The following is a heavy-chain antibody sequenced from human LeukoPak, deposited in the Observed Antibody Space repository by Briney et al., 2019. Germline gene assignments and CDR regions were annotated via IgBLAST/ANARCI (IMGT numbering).Heavy chain of an antibody. D-gene: IGHD1-1*01. V-gene: IGHV4-61*08. CDR1: GGSISSGGYY. Sequence: SQTLSLTCTVSGGSISSGGYYWSWIRQPPGRGLEWIGHIYYTGSTNYNPSLKSRLTISVDRSRNQISLKLSSVTTADTAVYYCATTLGGPIDYWGQGTLVTVSS. CDR2: IYYTGST. CDR3: ATTLGGPIDY. J-gene: IGHJ4*02.